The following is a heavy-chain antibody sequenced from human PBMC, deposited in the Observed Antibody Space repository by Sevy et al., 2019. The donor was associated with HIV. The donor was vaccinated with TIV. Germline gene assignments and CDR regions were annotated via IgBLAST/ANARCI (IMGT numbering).Heavy chain of an antibody. Sequence: ASVKVSCKASGYTFTSYYMHWVRQAPGQGLEWMGIINPSGGSTSYAQKFQGRVTMTRDTSTSTVYMELSSLRSEDTAVYYCAREGTSIAARGQYCYYGMDVWGQGTTVTVSS. D-gene: IGHD6-6*01. V-gene: IGHV1-46*01. CDR2: INPSGGST. J-gene: IGHJ6*02. CDR1: GYTFTSYY. CDR3: AREGTSIAARGQYCYYGMDV.